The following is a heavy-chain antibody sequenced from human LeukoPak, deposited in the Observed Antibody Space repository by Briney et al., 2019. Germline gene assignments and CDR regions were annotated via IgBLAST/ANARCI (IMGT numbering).Heavy chain of an antibody. D-gene: IGHD5-12*01. CDR2: INPNSGGT. Sequence: ASVKVSCKASGYTSTGYYMHWVRQAPGRGLEWMGWINPNSGGTNYAQKFQGRVTMTRDTSISTAYMELSRLRSDDTAVYYCARDRLGYSGYGHYFDYWGQGTLVTVSS. CDR3: ARDRLGYSGYGHYFDY. CDR1: GYTSTGYY. V-gene: IGHV1-2*02. J-gene: IGHJ4*02.